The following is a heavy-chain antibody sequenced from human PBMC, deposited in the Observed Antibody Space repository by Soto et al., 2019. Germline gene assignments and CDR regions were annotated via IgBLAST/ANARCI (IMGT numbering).Heavy chain of an antibody. CDR3: ARGQDYYYYGMDV. CDR2: IYGGGST. CDR1: GFTVSSNY. V-gene: IGHV3-53*01. J-gene: IGHJ6*02. Sequence: ELQLVESGGGLIQPGGSLRLSCAASGFTVSSNYMSWVRQAPGKGLEWVSVIYGGGSTYYADSVKGRFTISRDNSKNTPYLQMNSLRAEDTAVYFCARGQDYYYYGMDVWGQGTTVTVSS.